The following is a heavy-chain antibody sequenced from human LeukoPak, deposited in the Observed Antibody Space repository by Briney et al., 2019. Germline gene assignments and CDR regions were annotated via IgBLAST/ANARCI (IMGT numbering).Heavy chain of an antibody. CDR3: AKVTYGSGTYGAFDY. D-gene: IGHD3-10*01. CDR1: EFTFNTYS. J-gene: IGHJ4*02. Sequence: PGGSLRLSCAASEFTFNTYSMNWVRQAPGKGLEWVANIKQDGSEKYYVDSVKGRFTISRDNAKNSLYLQMNSLRAEDTAVYYCAKVTYGSGTYGAFDYWGQGTLVTVSS. V-gene: IGHV3-7*03. CDR2: IKQDGSEK.